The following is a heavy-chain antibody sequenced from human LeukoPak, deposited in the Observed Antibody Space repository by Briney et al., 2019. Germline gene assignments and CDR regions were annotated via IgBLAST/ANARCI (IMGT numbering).Heavy chain of an antibody. CDR3: ARPTWSGSIAAAGTGLST. CDR1: GFTFSDYY. D-gene: IGHD6-13*01. V-gene: IGHV3-11*01. Sequence: PGGSLRLSCAASGFTFSDYYMSWIRQAPGKGLEWVSYISSSGSTIYYADSVKGRFTISRDNAKNSLYLQMSSLRAEDTAVYYCARPTWSGSIAAAGTGLSTWGQGTLVTVSS. CDR2: ISSSGSTI. J-gene: IGHJ5*02.